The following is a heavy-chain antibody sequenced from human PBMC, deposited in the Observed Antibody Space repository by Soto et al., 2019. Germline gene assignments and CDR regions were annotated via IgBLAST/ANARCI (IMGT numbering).Heavy chain of an antibody. V-gene: IGHV3-30-3*01. Sequence: QVQLVESGGGVVQPGRSLRLSCAASGFTFSNYAMYWVRQAPGKGLEWVAVISYDGNNKYYADSVKGRFTISRDNSKNTLYLQMNRLRAVDTAVYYCSRAGCDGGTCYTLVGLRYGMDVWGQGTTVTVSS. CDR1: GFTFSNYA. CDR3: SRAGCDGGTCYTLVGLRYGMDV. D-gene: IGHD2-15*01. CDR2: ISYDGNNK. J-gene: IGHJ6*02.